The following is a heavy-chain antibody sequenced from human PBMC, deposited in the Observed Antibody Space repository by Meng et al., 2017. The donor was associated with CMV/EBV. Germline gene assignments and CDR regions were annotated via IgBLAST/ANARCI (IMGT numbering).Heavy chain of an antibody. Sequence: GESLKISCAASGFTFSSYSMNWVRQAPGKGLEWVSSISSSSSYIYYADSVKGRFTISRDNAKNSPYLQMNSLRAEDTAVYYCARDLSNYDILTGYQYYYYGMDVWGQGTTVTVSS. V-gene: IGHV3-21*01. CDR3: ARDLSNYDILTGYQYYYYGMDV. J-gene: IGHJ6*02. CDR1: GFTFSSYS. D-gene: IGHD3-9*01. CDR2: ISSSSSYI.